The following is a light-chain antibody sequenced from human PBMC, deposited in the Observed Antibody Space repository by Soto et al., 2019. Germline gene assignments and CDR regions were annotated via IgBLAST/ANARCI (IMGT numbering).Light chain of an antibody. Sequence: ESMLTQSPGTLSLSPGERATLYCRASQSVSTRYLDWYQQKPGQAPRLLIYGASIRATGIPDRFSGSGSGTDFTLTISRLEPEDFAVYYCHQFGSSPPAFTFGQGTKLEI. CDR1: QSVSTRY. CDR3: HQFGSSPPAFT. V-gene: IGKV3-20*01. J-gene: IGKJ2*01. CDR2: GAS.